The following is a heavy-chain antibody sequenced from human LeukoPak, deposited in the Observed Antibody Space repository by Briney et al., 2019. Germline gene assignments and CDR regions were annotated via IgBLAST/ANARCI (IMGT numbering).Heavy chain of an antibody. CDR1: GFTFSSYS. Sequence: GGSLRLSCAASGFTFSSYSMNWVRQAPGKGLEWVSSISSSSSYIYYADPVKGRFTISRDNAKNSLYLRMNSLRAEDTAVYYCARGVRNCSSTSCYGLFDYWGQGTLVTVSS. CDR2: ISSSSSYI. V-gene: IGHV3-21*01. D-gene: IGHD2-2*01. CDR3: ARGVRNCSSTSCYGLFDY. J-gene: IGHJ4*02.